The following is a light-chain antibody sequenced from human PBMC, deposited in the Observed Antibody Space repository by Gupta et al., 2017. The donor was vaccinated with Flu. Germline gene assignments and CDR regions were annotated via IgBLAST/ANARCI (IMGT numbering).Light chain of an antibody. CDR1: LSISRY. J-gene: IGKJ3*01. CDR2: ATS. CDR3: QQSYRTPCT. Sequence: DIQMTQSPSSLSASVGDRVTITCRASLSISRYLNWYQQKPGKAPILLIYATSSLESGVPSRFSGSGSGTDYTLTISSLQPEDFATYYCQQSYRTPCTFGPGTXVDIK. V-gene: IGKV1-39*01.